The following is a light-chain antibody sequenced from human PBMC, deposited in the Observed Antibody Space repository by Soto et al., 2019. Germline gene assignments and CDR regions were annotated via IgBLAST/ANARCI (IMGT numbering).Light chain of an antibody. Sequence: DIPMTQSPSSLSASVGDRVTITCRASQSILTYLNWFQQKPGKAPQLLMYAASSLQGGVPSRFSGSGSGTDFTLTISSLQPEDFATYFCQQSYTSPWTFGQGTKVEIK. CDR1: QSILTY. J-gene: IGKJ1*01. CDR2: AAS. V-gene: IGKV1-39*01. CDR3: QQSYTSPWT.